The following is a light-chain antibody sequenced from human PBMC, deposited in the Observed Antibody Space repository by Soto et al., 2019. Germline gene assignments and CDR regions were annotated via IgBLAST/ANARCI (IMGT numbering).Light chain of an antibody. V-gene: IGKV3-20*01. CDR2: GAS. J-gene: IGKJ1*01. CDR3: HQYGTSPQT. CDR1: QSVTSNY. Sequence: EIVLTQSPGTLSLSPGERATLSCWASQSVTSNYLAWYQQKPGQPPRLLIYGASSRATGIADRFSGSGSRTDFTLTISRLEPEDFAVYYCHQYGTSPQTFGQGTKVDIK.